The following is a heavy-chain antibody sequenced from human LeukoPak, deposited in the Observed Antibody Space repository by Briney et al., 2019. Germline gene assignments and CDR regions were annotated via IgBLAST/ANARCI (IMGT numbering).Heavy chain of an antibody. Sequence: GGPLRLSCVPSVLILSTYDMYWVRQAPGKGLEYVSAITSNGGTTYYANSVKGRFTLSRDNYKNTLYSKMGSLRAEDMAVFYCARGYCSSTSCTNDYWGQGTLVTVSS. V-gene: IGHV3-64*01. D-gene: IGHD2-2*01. CDR3: ARGYCSSTSCTNDY. CDR1: VLILSTYD. J-gene: IGHJ4*02. CDR2: ITSNGGTT.